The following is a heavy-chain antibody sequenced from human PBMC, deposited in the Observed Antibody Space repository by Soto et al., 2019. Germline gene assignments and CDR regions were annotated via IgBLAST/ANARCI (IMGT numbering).Heavy chain of an antibody. CDR1: GGAFSSYA. D-gene: IGHD6-13*01. J-gene: IGHJ4*02. CDR3: ARGTRWYSSSWYIVDY. Sequence: SVKVTCKASGGAFSSYAMSWVRQAPGQGREWMGGIIPLFGTANYAQKFQGRVTITADESTSTAYMELSSLRSEDTAEYYCARGTRWYSSSWYIVDYWGQGTLVTVSS. CDR2: IIPLFGTA. V-gene: IGHV1-69*13.